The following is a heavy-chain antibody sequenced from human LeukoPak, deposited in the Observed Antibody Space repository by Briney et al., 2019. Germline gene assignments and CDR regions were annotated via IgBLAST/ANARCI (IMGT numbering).Heavy chain of an antibody. CDR2: ISAYNGNT. CDR1: GYTFTSYG. D-gene: IGHD2-15*01. J-gene: IGHJ4*02. V-gene: IGHV1-18*01. Sequence: ASVKVSCQASGYTFTSYGISWVRQAPGQGLEWMGWISAYNGNTNYAQKLQGRVTMTTDTSTSTAYMELRSLRSDDAAVYYCAREHRPRTAVSCSGGSCNFDYWGQGTLVTVSS. CDR3: AREHRPRTAVSCSGGSCNFDY.